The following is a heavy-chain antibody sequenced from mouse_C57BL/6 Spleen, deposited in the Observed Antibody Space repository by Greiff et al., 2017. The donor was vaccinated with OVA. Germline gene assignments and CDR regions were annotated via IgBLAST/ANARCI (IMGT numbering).Heavy chain of an antibody. CDR2: IYPGDGDT. Sequence: QVQLQQSGAELVKPGASVKISCKASGYAFSSYWMNWVKQRPGKGLEWIGQIYPGDGDTNYNGKFKGKATLTADKSSSTAYMQLSSLTSEDSAVYCGARDYGSSGEMSYWGQGTLVTVSA. J-gene: IGHJ3*01. CDR1: GYAFSSYW. D-gene: IGHD1-1*01. V-gene: IGHV1-80*01. CDR3: ARDYGSSGEMSY.